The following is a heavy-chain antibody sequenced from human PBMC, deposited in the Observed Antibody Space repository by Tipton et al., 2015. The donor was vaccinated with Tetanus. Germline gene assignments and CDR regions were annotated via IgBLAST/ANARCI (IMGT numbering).Heavy chain of an antibody. CDR2: IWYDGSNK. J-gene: IGHJ4*02. Sequence: SLRLSCAASGFTLRTYSMHWVRQAPGKGLEWVAVIWYDGSNKYYADSVKGRFTISRDNSKNTLYLQMNSLRAEDTAVYYCARGTSRIVYYFDYWGQGTLVTVSS. V-gene: IGHV3-33*08. CDR1: GFTLRTYS. CDR3: ARGTSRIVYYFDY. D-gene: IGHD2-21*01.